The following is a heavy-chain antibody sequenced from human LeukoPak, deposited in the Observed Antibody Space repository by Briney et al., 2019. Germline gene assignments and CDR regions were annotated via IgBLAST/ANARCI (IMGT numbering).Heavy chain of an antibody. J-gene: IGHJ4*02. V-gene: IGHV1-2*06. D-gene: IGHD2-2*01. CDR3: ARDYCSGTSCLFDY. CDR1: GYTFTGYH. CDR2: INPNSGDT. Sequence: GASVKVSCKASGYTFTGYHIHWVRQAPGQGLEWMGRINPNSGDTNYAQKFQGRVTMTRDTSISTAYMELSRLRSDDTAVYYCARDYCSGTSCLFDYWGQGTLVTVSS.